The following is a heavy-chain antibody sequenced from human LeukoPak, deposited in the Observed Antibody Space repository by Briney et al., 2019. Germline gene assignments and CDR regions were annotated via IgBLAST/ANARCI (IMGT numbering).Heavy chain of an antibody. CDR2: IWYDGSNK. CDR1: GFTLSSNG. V-gene: IGHV3-33*01. D-gene: IGHD3-3*01. J-gene: IGHJ4*02. CDR3: AGGTSHFDY. Sequence: GGSLSLLCAASGFTLSSNGVHWVRQAPGKGLEWVALIWYDGSNKYYADSVKGRFTISRDNSMNTLFLQMNSLRAEDTAVYYCAGGTSHFDYWGQGTLVTVSS.